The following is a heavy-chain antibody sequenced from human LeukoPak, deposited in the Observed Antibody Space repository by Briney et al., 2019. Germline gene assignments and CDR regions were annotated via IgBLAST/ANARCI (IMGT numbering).Heavy chain of an antibody. J-gene: IGHJ5*02. D-gene: IGHD3-3*01. Sequence: SETLSLTCTVSGGSISSGSYYWSWIRQPAGKGLEWIGRIYTSGSTNYNPSLKSRVTISVDTSKNQFSLKLSSVTAADTAVYYCARDCSRDRYYDFWSGVNWFDPWGQGTLVTVSS. V-gene: IGHV4-61*02. CDR1: GGSISSGSYY. CDR2: IYTSGST. CDR3: ARDCSRDRYYDFWSGVNWFDP.